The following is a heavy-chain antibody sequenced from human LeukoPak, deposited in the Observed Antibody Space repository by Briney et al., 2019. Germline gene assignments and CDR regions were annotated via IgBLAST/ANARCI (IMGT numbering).Heavy chain of an antibody. J-gene: IGHJ3*02. D-gene: IGHD3-22*01. CDR2: IIPILGIA. V-gene: IGHV1-69*02. CDR3: ARLRSITMIVVAHVDAFDI. Sequence: GSSVKVSCKASGGTFSSYTISWVRQAPGQGLEWMGRIIPILGIANYAQKFLGRVTITADKSTSTAYMELSSLRSEDTAVYYCARLRSITMIVVAHVDAFDIWGQGTMVTVSS. CDR1: GGTFSSYT.